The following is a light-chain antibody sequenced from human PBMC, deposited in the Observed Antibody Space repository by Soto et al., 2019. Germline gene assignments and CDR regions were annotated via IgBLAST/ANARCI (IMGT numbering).Light chain of an antibody. CDR2: LAS. CDR3: QQYGSSPWT. J-gene: IGKJ1*01. V-gene: IGKV3-20*01. Sequence: EIVLTQSPGTLSLSPGERATLSCRASQSVTTNYLAWYQQKAGQAPRLLIYLASNRAAGTPDRFSGSGSGADFPLTINRLEPEDFAVYFCQQYGSSPWTFGQGTKVDIK. CDR1: QSVTTNY.